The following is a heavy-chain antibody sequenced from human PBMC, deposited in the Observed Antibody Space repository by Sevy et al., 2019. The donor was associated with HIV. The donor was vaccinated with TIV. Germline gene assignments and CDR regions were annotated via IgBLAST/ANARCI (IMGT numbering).Heavy chain of an antibody. CDR3: ARALVMYYYDSSGWGWFDP. Sequence: SETLSLTCAVSGGSVSRGGYSWSWIRQPPGKGLEWIGYIYHSGRTYYNPSLKSRVTISVDRSKNQFSLKLSSVTAADTAVYYCARALVMYYYDSSGWGWFDPWGQGTLVTVSS. V-gene: IGHV4-30-2*01. CDR2: IYHSGRT. J-gene: IGHJ5*02. D-gene: IGHD3-22*01. CDR1: GGSVSRGGYS.